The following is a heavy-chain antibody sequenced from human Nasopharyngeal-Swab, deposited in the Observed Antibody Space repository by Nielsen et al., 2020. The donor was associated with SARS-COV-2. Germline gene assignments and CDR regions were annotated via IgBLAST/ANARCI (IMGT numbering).Heavy chain of an antibody. CDR3: ARLLEVGGTPLDY. V-gene: IGHV3-11*06. CDR2: ISSSSSYT. Sequence: GESLKISCAASGFTFSDYYMSWIRQAPGKGLEWVSYISSSSSYTNYADSVKGRFTISRDNAKNSLFLQMNSLRVADTAVYYCARLLEVGGTPLDYWGQGTLVSVSS. J-gene: IGHJ4*02. CDR1: GFTFSDYY. D-gene: IGHD6-19*01.